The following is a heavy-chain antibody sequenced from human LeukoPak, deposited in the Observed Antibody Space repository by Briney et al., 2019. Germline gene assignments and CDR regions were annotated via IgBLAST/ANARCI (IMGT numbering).Heavy chain of an antibody. D-gene: IGHD2-2*01. V-gene: IGHV3-30*02. CDR1: GFTFSSYG. J-gene: IGHJ4*02. CDR2: IRYDGSNK. CDR3: AKDLTPPHIVVVPAGLLDY. Sequence: PGGSLRLSCAASGFTFSSYGMHWVRQAPGKGLEWVAFIRYDGSNKYYADSVKGRFTISRDNSKNTLYLQMNSLRAEDTAVYYCAKDLTPPHIVVVPAGLLDYWGQGTLVTVSS.